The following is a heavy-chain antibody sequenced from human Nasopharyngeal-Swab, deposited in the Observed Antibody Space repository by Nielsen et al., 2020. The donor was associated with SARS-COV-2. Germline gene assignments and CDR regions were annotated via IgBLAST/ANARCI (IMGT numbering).Heavy chain of an antibody. CDR3: TRVGWLPPLDAFEI. J-gene: IGHJ3*02. CDR1: GSTSVAYA. CDR2: IRSKAYGGTT. Sequence: GSPLRPPVPPPGSTSVAYAMSGFRQAPGKGLEWVGFIRSKAYGGTTEYAASVKGRFTISRDDSKSIAYLQMNSLKTEDTAVYYCTRVGWLPPLDAFEIWGQGTMVTVSS. V-gene: IGHV3-49*03. D-gene: IGHD6-19*01.